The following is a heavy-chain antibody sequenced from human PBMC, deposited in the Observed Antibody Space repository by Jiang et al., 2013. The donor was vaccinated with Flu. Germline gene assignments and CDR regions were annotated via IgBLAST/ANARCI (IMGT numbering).Heavy chain of an antibody. CDR3: ARGPALGEGESPLCYILDV. Sequence: QTLSLTCAISGDSVSSNSAAWNWIRQSPSRGLEWLGRTYYRSKWYNDYAVSVKSRITINPDTSKNQFSLQLNSVTPEDTAVYYCARGPALGEGESPLCYILDVWGQGTTVTVSS. V-gene: IGHV6-1*01. D-gene: IGHD3-16*01. CDR2: TYYRSKWYN. J-gene: IGHJ6*02. CDR1: GDSVSSNSAA.